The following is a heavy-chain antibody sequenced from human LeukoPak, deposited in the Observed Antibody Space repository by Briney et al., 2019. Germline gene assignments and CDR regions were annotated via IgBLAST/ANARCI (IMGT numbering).Heavy chain of an antibody. V-gene: IGHV3-48*03. CDR2: ISSSGSTI. D-gene: IGHD3-10*01. J-gene: IGHJ4*02. CDR1: GFTFSSYE. CDR3: VSGRYGSGSEIFDY. Sequence: GGSLRLSCAASGFTFSSYEMNWVRQAPGKGLEWVSYISSSGSTIYYADSVKGRFTISRDNAKNSLFLRMNSLRAEDTALYYCVSGRYGSGSEIFDYWGQGTLVTVSS.